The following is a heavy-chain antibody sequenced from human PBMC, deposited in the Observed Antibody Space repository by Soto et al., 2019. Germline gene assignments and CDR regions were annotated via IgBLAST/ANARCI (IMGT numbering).Heavy chain of an antibody. Sequence: ASVKVSCKAPRDTFTSYYINWVRQAPGQGLEWMGVINPHGGSTAYAQKFKGRVTSSNDTHAGAVYVEVSRVACTDTDMYYCARSTGGHFGIIIEATNWFPTRGQGALVTVSS. D-gene: IGHD5-12*01. J-gene: IGHJ5*02. CDR1: RDTFTSYY. V-gene: IGHV1-46*01. CDR3: ARSTGGHFGIIIEATNWFPT. CDR2: INPHGGST.